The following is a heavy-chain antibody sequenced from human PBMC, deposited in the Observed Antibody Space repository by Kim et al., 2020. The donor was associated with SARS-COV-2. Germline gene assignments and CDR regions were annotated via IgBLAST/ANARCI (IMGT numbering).Heavy chain of an antibody. J-gene: IGHJ4*02. CDR1: GGTFSSYA. V-gene: IGHV1-69*13. Sequence: SVKVSCKASGGTFSSYAISWVRQAPGQGLEWMGGIIPIFGTANYAQKFQGRVTITADESTSTAYMELSSLRSEDTAVYYCARIEYYYGSGDLDYWGQGTLVTVSS. CDR3: ARIEYYYGSGDLDY. D-gene: IGHD3-10*01. CDR2: IIPIFGTA.